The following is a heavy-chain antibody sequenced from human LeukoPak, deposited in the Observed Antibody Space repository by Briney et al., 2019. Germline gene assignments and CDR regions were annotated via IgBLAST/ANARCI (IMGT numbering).Heavy chain of an antibody. D-gene: IGHD3-10*02. J-gene: IGHJ5*02. Sequence: SETLSLTCTVSGYSISSGYYWGWIRQPPGKGLEWIGSIYHSGSTYYNPSLKSRVTISVDTSKNQFSLKLSSVTAADTAVYYCARERECSGSYYNVRWFDPWGQGTLVTVSS. V-gene: IGHV4-38-2*02. CDR3: ARERECSGSYYNVRWFDP. CDR1: GYSISSGYY. CDR2: IYHSGST.